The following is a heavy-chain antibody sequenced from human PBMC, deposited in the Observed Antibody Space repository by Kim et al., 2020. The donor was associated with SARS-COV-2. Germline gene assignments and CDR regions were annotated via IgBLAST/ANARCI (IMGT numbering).Heavy chain of an antibody. CDR3: AREGGSSGHRGYFDY. D-gene: IGHD2-15*01. CDR1: GFTFSTYV. CDR2: FLSDGHVK. Sequence: GGSLRLSCGASGFTFSTYVMHWVRQAPGKGLEWVSGFLSDGHVKHYADSVKGRFTIFRDNSKNTIYLQMDNLRTEDTAVYYCAREGGSSGHRGYFDYWGQGALVTVSS. J-gene: IGHJ4*02. V-gene: IGHV3-30*04.